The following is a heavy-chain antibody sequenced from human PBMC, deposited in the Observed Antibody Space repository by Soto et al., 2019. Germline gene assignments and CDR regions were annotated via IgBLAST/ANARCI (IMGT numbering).Heavy chain of an antibody. CDR1: GDTFSSYS. V-gene: IGHV1-69*01. CDR2: IIPIFAKP. Sequence: VQLIQSGAELKRPGSSVKVSCKASGDTFSSYSITWLRQAPGQRLEWMGGIIPIFAKPTYAQKFQGRVAITADDSTITVYMELTSLTSEDTAVYYCARGPGIWNSFHIWGQGTPLSVSS. D-gene: IGHD1-7*01. CDR3: ARGPGIWNSFHI. J-gene: IGHJ3*02.